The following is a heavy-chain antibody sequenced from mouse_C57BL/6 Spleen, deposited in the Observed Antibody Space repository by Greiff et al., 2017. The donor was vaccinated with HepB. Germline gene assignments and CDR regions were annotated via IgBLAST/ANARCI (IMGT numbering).Heavy chain of an antibody. V-gene: IGHV1-76*01. CDR2: IYPGSGNT. CDR1: GYTFTDYY. Sequence: QVQLQQSGAELVRPGASVKLSCKASGYTFTDYYINWVKQRPGQGLEWIARIYPGSGNTYYNEKFKGKATLTAEKSSSTAYMQLSSLTSEDSAVYFCARGQLRDRDAMDYWGQGTSVTVSS. CDR3: ARGQLRDRDAMDY. D-gene: IGHD3-2*02. J-gene: IGHJ4*01.